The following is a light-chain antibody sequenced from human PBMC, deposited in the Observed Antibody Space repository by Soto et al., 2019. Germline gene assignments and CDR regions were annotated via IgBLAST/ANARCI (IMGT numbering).Light chain of an antibody. J-gene: IGLJ1*01. CDR1: SSDVGAYNY. CDR2: DVS. Sequence: QSVLTQPASVSGSPGQSITISCTGISSDVGAYNYDSWYQQYPGEAPKVIIYDVSHRPAGVSNRFSGSKSGNTASLTISCLQIQDEADYYCSSYTSATTYVFGTGTKVTVL. V-gene: IGLV2-14*01. CDR3: SSYTSATTYV.